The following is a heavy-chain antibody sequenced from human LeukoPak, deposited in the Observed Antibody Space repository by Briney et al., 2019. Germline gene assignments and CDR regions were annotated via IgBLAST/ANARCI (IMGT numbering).Heavy chain of an antibody. J-gene: IGHJ4*02. V-gene: IGHV1-24*01. CDR1: GYTLTELS. D-gene: IGHD2-8*01. CDR2: FDPEDGET. Sequence: ASVKVSCKVSGYTLTELSMHWVRQAPGKGLEWMGGFDPEDGETIYAQKFQGRVTMTEDTSTDTAYMELNSLRSEDTAVYYCATADDARGSVDFDYWGQGTLVTVSS. CDR3: ATADDARGSVDFDY.